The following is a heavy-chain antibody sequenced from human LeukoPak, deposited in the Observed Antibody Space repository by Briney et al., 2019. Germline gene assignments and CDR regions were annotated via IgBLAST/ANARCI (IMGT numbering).Heavy chain of an antibody. CDR3: ARVKVGITYWFDP. CDR1: GFTFSNYG. J-gene: IGHJ5*02. CDR2: IYSGGST. D-gene: IGHD1-26*01. V-gene: IGHV3-66*01. Sequence: GGSLTLSCAASGFTFSNYGMSWVRQAAGTGLEWVSVIYSGGSTYYADSVKGRFTISRDDSKNTVYLQMNSLRVEDTAVYYCARVKVGITYWFDPWGQGTLVTVSS.